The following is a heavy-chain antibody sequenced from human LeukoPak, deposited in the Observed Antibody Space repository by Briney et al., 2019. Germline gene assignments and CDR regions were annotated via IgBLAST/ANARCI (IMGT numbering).Heavy chain of an antibody. CDR1: GGSMSSYY. CDR2: IYYSGST. V-gene: IGHV4-59*08. D-gene: IGHD5-24*01. CDR3: ARGARAGYNLEPFDY. Sequence: SETLSLTCTVSGGSMSSYYWSWIRQPPGKGLEWIGYIYYSGSTKYNPSLKSRVTISVDTSKDQFSLKLSSVTAADTAVYYCARGARAGYNLEPFDYWGQGTLVTVSS. J-gene: IGHJ4*02.